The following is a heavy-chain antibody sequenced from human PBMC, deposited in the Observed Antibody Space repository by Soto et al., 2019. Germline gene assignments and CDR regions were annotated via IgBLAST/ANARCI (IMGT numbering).Heavy chain of an antibody. CDR1: GYSFTSYW. V-gene: IGHV5-10-1*01. D-gene: IGHD3-9*01. Sequence: GESRKISCKGSGYSFTSYWISWVRQMPGKGLEWMGRIDPSDSYTNYSPSFQGHVTISADKSISTAYLQWSSLKASDTAMYYCARTTDEYYDILTGYYLAYYYYYGMDVWGQGTTVTV. CDR2: IDPSDSYT. CDR3: ARTTDEYYDILTGYYLAYYYYYGMDV. J-gene: IGHJ6*02.